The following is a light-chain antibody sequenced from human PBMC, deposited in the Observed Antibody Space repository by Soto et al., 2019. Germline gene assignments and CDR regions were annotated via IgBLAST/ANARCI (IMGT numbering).Light chain of an antibody. J-gene: IGLJ1*01. V-gene: IGLV2-8*01. CDR2: EVT. CDR1: SSDVGDNS. Sequence: QSALAQPPSASGSPGQSVTISCTGTSSDVGDNSVSWYQQHLGKAPKLIIYEVTLRPSGVPDRFSGSKSGNTASLTVSGHQADDEADYYCSAYAGSNTVVFGTGTKLTVL. CDR3: SAYAGSNTVV.